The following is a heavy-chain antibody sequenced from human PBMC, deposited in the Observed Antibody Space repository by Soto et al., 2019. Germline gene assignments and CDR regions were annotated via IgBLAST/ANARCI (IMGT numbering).Heavy chain of an antibody. J-gene: IGHJ6*02. Sequence: QVQLQESGPGLVKPSETLSLTCTVSGGSISSYYWSWIRQPPGKGLEWIGYIYYSGSTNYNPSLQSRVTISVDTSKNQFSLKLRSVTAADTAVYYCARDSRVAGSGSYRYYYYYGMDVWGQGTTVTVSS. D-gene: IGHD3-10*01. V-gene: IGHV4-59*01. CDR3: ARDSRVAGSGSYRYYYYYGMDV. CDR2: IYYSGST. CDR1: GGSISSYY.